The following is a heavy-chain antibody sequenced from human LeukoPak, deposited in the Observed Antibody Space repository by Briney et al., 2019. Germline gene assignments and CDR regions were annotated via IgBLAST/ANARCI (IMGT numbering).Heavy chain of an antibody. Sequence: GGSLRLSCAVSGFTFSNYWMPWVRQAPGKGLVWVSRINNEESSITYADSVKGRFTISRDNAKNTLYLQMNSLRVEDTAMYYCARGYSSNYRVDYWGQGTLVTVSS. V-gene: IGHV3-74*01. J-gene: IGHJ4*02. CDR1: GFTFSNYW. CDR3: ARGYSSNYRVDY. D-gene: IGHD6-13*01. CDR2: INNEESSI.